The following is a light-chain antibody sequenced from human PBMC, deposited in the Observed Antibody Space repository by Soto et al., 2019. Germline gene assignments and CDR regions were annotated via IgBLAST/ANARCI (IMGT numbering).Light chain of an antibody. CDR3: QQYNSYSRT. V-gene: IGKV1-5*03. J-gene: IGKJ1*01. Sequence: DLQMTQSPSTLSASVGDRVTITCRASQSISSWLAWYQQKPGKAPKLLTYKASSLESGVPSRFSGSGSGTELTLTISSLQPDDFATYYCQQYNSYSRTFGQGTKVEIK. CDR1: QSISSW. CDR2: KAS.